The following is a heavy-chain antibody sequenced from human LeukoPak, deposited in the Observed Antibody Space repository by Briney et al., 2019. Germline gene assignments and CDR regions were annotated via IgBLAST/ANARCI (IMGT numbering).Heavy chain of an antibody. V-gene: IGHV1-2*02. CDR1: KYTFTGYY. J-gene: IGHJ4*02. Sequence: ASVKVSCKSSKYTFTGYYLHWVRQAPGQGLEWMGWINPNGDGAKYAQKFQGRVTMTRDTAIRTAYMELSSLRYDDTAVYYCARSPPIWNYVDYFDYWGQGVLVSVSS. CDR2: INPNGDGA. D-gene: IGHD1-7*01. CDR3: ARSPPIWNYVDYFDY.